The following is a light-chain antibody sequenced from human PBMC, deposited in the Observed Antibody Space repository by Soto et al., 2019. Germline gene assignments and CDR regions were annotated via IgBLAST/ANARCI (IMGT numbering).Light chain of an antibody. J-gene: IGLJ1*01. V-gene: IGLV2-8*01. CDR2: DVT. CDR3: TSYAGSESYV. Sequence: QSALTQPPSVSGSPGQSVAISCTGTSSDVGGYNYVSWYQQHPGKAPRLMIYDVTKRPSGVPDRFSGSKSGNTASLTVSGLQAEDEADYSCTSYAGSESYVFGSGTKVTVL. CDR1: SSDVGGYNY.